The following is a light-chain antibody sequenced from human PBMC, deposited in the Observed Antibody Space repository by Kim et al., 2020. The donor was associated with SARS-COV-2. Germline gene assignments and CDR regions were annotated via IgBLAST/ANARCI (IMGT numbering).Light chain of an antibody. CDR1: QSVSSN. CDR3: QQYNNWLGT. J-gene: IGKJ1*01. Sequence: ASPGERATLSCRASQSVSSNLAWYQQKPGQAPRLLIYGASTRATGIPARFSGSGSGTEFTLTISSLQSEDFAVYYCQQYNNWLGTFGQGTKVDIK. V-gene: IGKV3-15*01. CDR2: GAS.